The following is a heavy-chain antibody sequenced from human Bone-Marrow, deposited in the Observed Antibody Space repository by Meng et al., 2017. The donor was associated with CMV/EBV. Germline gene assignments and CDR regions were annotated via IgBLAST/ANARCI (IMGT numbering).Heavy chain of an antibody. Sequence: GGSLRLSCAASGFTFSSYEMNWVRQAPGKGLEWVSVICPDGTHYAGFVKGRFTISRDDSKNIVYLQMNSLGVEDTALYYCVVGHDSRKVAYWGQGTLVTVSS. CDR1: GFTFSSYE. V-gene: IGHV3-53*01. CDR2: ICPDGT. D-gene: IGHD2-15*01. J-gene: IGHJ4*02. CDR3: VVGHDSRKVAY.